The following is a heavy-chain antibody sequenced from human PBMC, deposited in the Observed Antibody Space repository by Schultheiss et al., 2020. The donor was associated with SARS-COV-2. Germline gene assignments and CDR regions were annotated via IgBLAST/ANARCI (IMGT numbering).Heavy chain of an antibody. D-gene: IGHD3-22*01. CDR1: GFTFSSYE. Sequence: SCAASGFTFSSYEMNWVRQAPGKGLEWVSYISSSGSTIYYADSVKGRFTISRDNAKNSLYLQMNSLRAEDTAVYYCARGVRYYYNTGGRIDSFDIWGQGTMVTVSS. J-gene: IGHJ3*02. CDR2: ISSSGSTI. V-gene: IGHV3-48*03. CDR3: ARGVRYYYNTGGRIDSFDI.